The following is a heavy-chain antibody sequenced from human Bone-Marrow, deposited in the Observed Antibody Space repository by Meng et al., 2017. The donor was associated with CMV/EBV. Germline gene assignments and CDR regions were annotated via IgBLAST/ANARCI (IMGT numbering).Heavy chain of an antibody. D-gene: IGHD2-15*01. CDR2: IRGTCNGGTT. J-gene: IGHJ4*02. Sequence: GESLKISCTASGFIFGDYAMSWVRQAPGKGLEWVSFIRGTCNGGTTEYAASVKGRFTISRDDSKSIAYLQMNSLKTEDTAVYYCTHSRPSDYWGQGTLVTVSS. CDR3: THSRPSDY. V-gene: IGHV3-49*04. CDR1: GFIFGDYA.